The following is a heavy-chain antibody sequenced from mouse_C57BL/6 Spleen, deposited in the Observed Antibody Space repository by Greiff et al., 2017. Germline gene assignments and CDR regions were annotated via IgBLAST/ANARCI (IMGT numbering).Heavy chain of an antibody. D-gene: IGHD2-5*01. CDR2: IDPSDSYT. CDR3: ARSPYYSNYPYYFDY. Sequence: QVQLQQPGAELVRPGTSVKLSCKASGYTFTSYWMHWVKQRPGQGLEWIGVIDPSDSYTNYNQKFKGKATLTVDTSSSTAYMQLSSLTSEDAAVYYCARSPYYSNYPYYFDYWGQGTTLTVSS. J-gene: IGHJ2*01. CDR1: GYTFTSYW. V-gene: IGHV1-59*01.